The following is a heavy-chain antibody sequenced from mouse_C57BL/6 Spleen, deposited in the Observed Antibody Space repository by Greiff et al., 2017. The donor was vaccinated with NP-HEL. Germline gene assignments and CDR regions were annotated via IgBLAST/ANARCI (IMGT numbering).Heavy chain of an antibody. Sequence: EVMLVESGGGLVKPGGSLKLSCAASGFTFSSYAMSWVRQTPEQRLEWVATISDGGSYTYYPDNVKGRFTISRDNAKNKLYLQMSHLKSEDTAMYYCARENYGSRGYFDYWGQGTTLTVSS. D-gene: IGHD1-1*01. CDR1: GFTFSSYA. CDR3: ARENYGSRGYFDY. CDR2: ISDGGSYT. J-gene: IGHJ2*01. V-gene: IGHV5-4*01.